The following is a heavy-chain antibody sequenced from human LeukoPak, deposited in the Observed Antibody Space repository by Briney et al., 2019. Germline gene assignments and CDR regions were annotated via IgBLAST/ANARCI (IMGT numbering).Heavy chain of an antibody. V-gene: IGHV4-59*08. CDR2: IQYSGDT. Sequence: SGTLSLTCTVSGGSISPNLWSWIRQPPGKGLEWIGYIQYSGDTHYNPSLESRVTISVDTSKNQVSLKVISVTAADTAVYYCGRHSGVDIVDYWGQGALVTVSS. CDR1: GGSISPNL. CDR3: GRHSGVDIVDY. J-gene: IGHJ4*02. D-gene: IGHD2-15*01.